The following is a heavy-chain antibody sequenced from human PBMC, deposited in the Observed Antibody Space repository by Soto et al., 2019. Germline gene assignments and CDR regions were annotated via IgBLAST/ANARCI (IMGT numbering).Heavy chain of an antibody. CDR3: ERTHSGSYYSVFNY. Sequence: SETLSLTCGVSNFSICSGYYWVWIRQSPGKGLEWIASIYRSGTSSYNPSLKSRVTISVDQSKNQYSLMLTAVTAADTAVSYRERTHSGSYYSVFNYWGRGSLVTVSS. J-gene: IGHJ4*02. CDR1: NFSICSGYY. V-gene: IGHV4-38-2*01. D-gene: IGHD1-26*01. CDR2: IYRSGTS.